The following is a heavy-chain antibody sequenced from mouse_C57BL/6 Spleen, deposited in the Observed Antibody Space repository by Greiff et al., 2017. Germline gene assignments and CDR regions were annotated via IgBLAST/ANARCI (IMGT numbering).Heavy chain of an antibody. CDR3: ARVWDYYGSSFDY. D-gene: IGHD1-1*01. J-gene: IGHJ2*01. V-gene: IGHV5-16*01. CDR1: GFTFSDYY. Sequence: EVKLVESEGGLVQPGSSMKLSCTASGFTFSDYYMAWVRQVPEKGLEWVANINYDGSSTYYLDSLKSRFIISRDNAKNILYLQMSSLKSEDTATYYCARVWDYYGSSFDYWGQGTTLTVSS. CDR2: INYDGSST.